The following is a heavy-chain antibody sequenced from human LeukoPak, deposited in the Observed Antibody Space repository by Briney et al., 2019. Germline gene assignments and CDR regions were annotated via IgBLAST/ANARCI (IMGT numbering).Heavy chain of an antibody. CDR2: INLNSGGT. CDR1: GYTFTGYY. Sequence: GASVKVSCKASGYTFTGYYMHWVRQAPGQGLEWMGRINLNSGGTNYAQKFQGRVTMTRDTSISTAYMELSRLRSDDTAVYYCAMTRQQLEFVFDYWGQGTLVTVSS. V-gene: IGHV1-2*06. D-gene: IGHD6-13*01. J-gene: IGHJ4*02. CDR3: AMTRQQLEFVFDY.